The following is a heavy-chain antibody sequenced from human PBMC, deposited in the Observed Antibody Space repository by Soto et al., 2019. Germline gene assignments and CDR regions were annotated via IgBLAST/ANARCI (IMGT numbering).Heavy chain of an antibody. D-gene: IGHD4-17*01. V-gene: IGHV1-18*01. CDR1: GYTFTSYG. Sequence: ASVKVSCKASGYTFTSYGISWVRQAPGQGLEWMGWISAYNGNTNYAQKLQGRVTMTTDTSTSTAYMDLRSLRSDDTAVYYCASFLATVTRGHYGMDVWGQGTTVAVSS. CDR3: ASFLATVTRGHYGMDV. CDR2: ISAYNGNT. J-gene: IGHJ6*02.